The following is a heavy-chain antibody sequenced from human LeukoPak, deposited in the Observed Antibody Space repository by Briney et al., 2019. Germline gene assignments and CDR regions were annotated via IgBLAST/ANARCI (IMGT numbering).Heavy chain of an antibody. D-gene: IGHD3-3*01. J-gene: IGHJ3*02. Sequence: GESLKISCKGSGYTFSNYWIGWVRQMPGKGLEWMGIIYPGNSDARYSPSFQGQVTISADKSINTAYLQWSRLKASDIAMYYCAKLVDFWSGNCFPTKRGTFYNWGQGTLVTVSS. V-gene: IGHV5-51*01. CDR3: AKLVDFWSGNCFPTKRGTFYN. CDR2: IYPGNSDA. CDR1: GYTFSNYW.